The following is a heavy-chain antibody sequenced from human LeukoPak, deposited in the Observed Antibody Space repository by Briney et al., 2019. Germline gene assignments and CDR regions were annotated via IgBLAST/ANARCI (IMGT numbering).Heavy chain of an antibody. CDR2: IKQDGSEK. V-gene: IGHV3-7*01. CDR3: ARDMIPEVPASSGYYYGMDV. J-gene: IGHJ6*01. D-gene: IGHD1-14*01. CDR1: GFSFSSFS. Sequence: GGSLRLSCAASGFSFSSFSMSWVRQAPGKGLEWVADIKQDGSEKYFLDSVKGRFTISRDHAKKSLYLQMNSLRVEDTAVYYCARDMIPEVPASSGYYYGMDVWGQGTTVTVSS.